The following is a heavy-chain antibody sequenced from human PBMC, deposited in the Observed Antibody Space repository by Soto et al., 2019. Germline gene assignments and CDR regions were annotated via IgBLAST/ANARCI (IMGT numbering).Heavy chain of an antibody. J-gene: IGHJ6*02. Sequence: QVQLVQSGAEVKKPGASVKVSCKASGYTFTSYGISWVRQAPGQGLEWMGWISAYNGNTNYAQKLQGRVTMTTDTATSTAYMELRSLRSDDTAVYYCARDEPQDIVVVPAAQVYYYYGMDVWGQGTTVTVSS. CDR1: GYTFTSYG. D-gene: IGHD2-2*01. CDR3: ARDEPQDIVVVPAAQVYYYYGMDV. V-gene: IGHV1-18*01. CDR2: ISAYNGNT.